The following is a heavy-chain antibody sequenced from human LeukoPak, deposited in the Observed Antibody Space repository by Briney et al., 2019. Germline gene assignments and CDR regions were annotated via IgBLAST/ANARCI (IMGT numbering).Heavy chain of an antibody. CDR2: IRKDGSDK. CDR1: GFTFSGES. Sequence: QTGGSLRLSCAASGFTFSGESMTWVRQAPGRGLECVANIRKDGSDKNYVASVRGRFTVSRDNAKNSLYLQMNSLRAEDTAVYYCASGLRWQDYWGRGTLVTVSP. D-gene: IGHD4-23*01. J-gene: IGHJ4*02. CDR3: ASGLRWQDY. V-gene: IGHV3-7*05.